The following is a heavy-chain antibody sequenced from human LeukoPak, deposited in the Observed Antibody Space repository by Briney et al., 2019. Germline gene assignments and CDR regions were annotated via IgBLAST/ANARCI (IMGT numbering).Heavy chain of an antibody. CDR1: GGSFSGYY. D-gene: IGHD2-2*01. J-gene: IGHJ5*02. Sequence: SETLSLTCAVYGGSFSGYYWSWIRQPPGKGLEWIGEINHSGSTNYNPSLKSRVTISVDTPKNQFSLKLSSVTAADTAVYYCAKKFIVVVPAATYNWFDPWGQGTLVTVSS. CDR2: INHSGST. CDR3: AKKFIVVVPAATYNWFDP. V-gene: IGHV4-34*01.